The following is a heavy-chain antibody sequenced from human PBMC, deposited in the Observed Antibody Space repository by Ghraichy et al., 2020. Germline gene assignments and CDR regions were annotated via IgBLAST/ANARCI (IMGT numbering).Heavy chain of an antibody. D-gene: IGHD5-24*01. CDR1: GFTFSSYW. J-gene: IGHJ4*02. V-gene: IGHV3-74*01. Sequence: GGSLRLSCAASGFTFSSYWMHWVRQAPGKGLVWVSRINSDGSSTSYADSVKGRFTISRDNAKNTLYLQMNSLRAEDTAVYYCARCPDEEEMATYFDYWGQGTLVTVSS. CDR2: INSDGSST. CDR3: ARCPDEEEMATYFDY.